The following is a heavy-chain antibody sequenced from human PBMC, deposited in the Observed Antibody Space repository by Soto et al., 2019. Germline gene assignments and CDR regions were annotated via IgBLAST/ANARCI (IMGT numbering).Heavy chain of an antibody. V-gene: IGHV1-2*02. CDR3: GRGRSGQIVVFY. Sequence: ASVKVSCKASGYTFTGHYIHWVRQAPEQGPEWMGEIGPQSGVTRYAQKFQGRVTMTRDTSITTVYMELKNLRPDDTAVYYCGRGRSGQIVVFYWGQGTPVTVSS. J-gene: IGHJ4*02. CDR1: GYTFTGHY. CDR2: IGPQSGVT. D-gene: IGHD1-26*01.